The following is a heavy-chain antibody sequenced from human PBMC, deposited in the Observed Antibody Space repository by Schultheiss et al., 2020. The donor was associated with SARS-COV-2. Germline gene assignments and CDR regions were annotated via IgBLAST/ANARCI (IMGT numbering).Heavy chain of an antibody. J-gene: IGHJ3*02. Sequence: GGSLRLSCAASGFTVSSNYMSWVRQAPGKGLEWVSYISSSGSTIYYADSVKGRFTISRDNAKNSLYLQMNSLRAEDTAVYYCAAGGAGDAFDIWGQGTMVTVSS. V-gene: IGHV3-11*04. CDR2: ISSSGSTI. CDR3: AAGGAGDAFDI. D-gene: IGHD6-19*01. CDR1: GFTVSSNY.